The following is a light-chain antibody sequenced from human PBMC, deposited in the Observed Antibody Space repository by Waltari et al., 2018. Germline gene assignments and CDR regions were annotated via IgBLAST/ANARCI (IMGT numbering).Light chain of an antibody. Sequence: EIVMTQSPATLSVSPGERATLSCRASQSVSSNLAWYQQKPGQAPRLLIYGASTRATGIPARCSGSGSVTEFTLTISSLQSEDFAVYYCQQYNNWPLMYTFGQGTKLEIK. CDR1: QSVSSN. CDR3: QQYNNWPLMYT. V-gene: IGKV3-15*01. CDR2: GAS. J-gene: IGKJ2*01.